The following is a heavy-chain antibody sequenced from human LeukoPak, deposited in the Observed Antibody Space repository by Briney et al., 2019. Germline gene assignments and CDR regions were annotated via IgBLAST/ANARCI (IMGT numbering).Heavy chain of an antibody. J-gene: IGHJ4*02. CDR1: GFTFDDYA. D-gene: IGHD3-10*01. CDR3: AKDMGSRVYGSGSLDY. Sequence: GRSLRLSCAASGFTFDDYAMHWVRQAPGKGLEWVSGISWNSGSIGCADSVKGRFTISRDNAKNSLYLQMNSLRAEDTALYYCAKDMGSRVYGSGSLDYWGQGTLVTVSS. V-gene: IGHV3-9*01. CDR2: ISWNSGSI.